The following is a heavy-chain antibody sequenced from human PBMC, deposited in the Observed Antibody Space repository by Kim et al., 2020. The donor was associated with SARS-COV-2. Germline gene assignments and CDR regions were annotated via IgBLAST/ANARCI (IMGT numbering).Heavy chain of an antibody. CDR2: ISSSSSYI. Sequence: GGSLRLSCAASGFTFSSYSMNWVRQAPGKGLEWVSSISSSSSYIYYADSVKGRFTISRDNAKNSLYLQMNSLRAEDTAVYYCARDHGGSSSWYYYYGMDVWGQGTTVTVSS. CDR1: GFTFSSYS. V-gene: IGHV3-21*01. CDR3: ARDHGGSSSWYYYYGMDV. J-gene: IGHJ6*02. D-gene: IGHD6-6*01.